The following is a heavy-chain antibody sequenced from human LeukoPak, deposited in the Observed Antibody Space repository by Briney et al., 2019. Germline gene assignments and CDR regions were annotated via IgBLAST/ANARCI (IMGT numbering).Heavy chain of an antibody. V-gene: IGHV4-34*01. CDR2: INHSGST. CDR1: GGSFSGYY. D-gene: IGHD2-15*01. Sequence: KPSETLSLNCAVYGGSFSGYYWSWSRQPPGKGLEWIGEINHSGSTNYNPSLKSRVTISVDTPKNQFSLKLSSVTAADTAVYYCARDRYCSGGSCTHDAFDIWGQGTMVTVSS. J-gene: IGHJ3*02. CDR3: ARDRYCSGGSCTHDAFDI.